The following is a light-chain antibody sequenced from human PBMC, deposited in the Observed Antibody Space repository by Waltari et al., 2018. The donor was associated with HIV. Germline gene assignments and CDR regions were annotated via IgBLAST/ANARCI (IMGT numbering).Light chain of an antibody. CDR2: DNN. V-gene: IGLV1-51*01. CDR1: PSTLGKHF. CDR3: GTWDSSVSAGV. Sequence: QSVLTQPPSVSAAPGQKVTFSCSGSPSTLGKHFVSWYQQLPEAAPKLIIYDNNKRPSGVPDRFSGSKSATSATLAITGLQTGDEADYYCGTWDSSVSAGVFGGGTKLTVL. J-gene: IGLJ2*01.